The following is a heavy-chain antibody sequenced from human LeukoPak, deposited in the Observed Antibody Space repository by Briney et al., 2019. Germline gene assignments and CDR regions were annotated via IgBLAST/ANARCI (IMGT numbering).Heavy chain of an antibody. Sequence: PGGSLRLSCAASGFTFSGYSMNWVRQAPGKGLEWVSYVSSSSSNIFYADSVKGRFTISRDNAKNSLYLQMNSLRDEDTAVYYCARDRFGFFDYWGQGTRVTVSS. J-gene: IGHJ4*02. D-gene: IGHD3-10*01. CDR1: GFTFSGYS. CDR3: ARDRFGFFDY. CDR2: VSSSSSNI. V-gene: IGHV3-48*02.